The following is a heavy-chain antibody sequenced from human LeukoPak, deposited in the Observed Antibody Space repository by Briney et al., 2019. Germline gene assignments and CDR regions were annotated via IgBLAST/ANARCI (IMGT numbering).Heavy chain of an antibody. CDR1: GFTFSSYG. CDR2: IWYDGSNK. D-gene: IGHD3-22*01. J-gene: IGHJ4*02. Sequence: GRSLRLSCAASGFTFSSYGIHWVRQAPGKGLEWVAVIWYDGSNKYYADSVKGRFTISRDNSKNTLYLQMNSLRAEDTAVYYCARGQYYYDSSGYYDGVYWGQGTLVTVSS. V-gene: IGHV3-33*01. CDR3: ARGQYYYDSSGYYDGVY.